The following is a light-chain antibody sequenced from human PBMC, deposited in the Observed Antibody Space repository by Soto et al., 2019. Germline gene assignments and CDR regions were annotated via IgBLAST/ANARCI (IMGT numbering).Light chain of an antibody. V-gene: IGLV1-47*02. CDR3: VAWDDSLSGWV. CDR1: SSNIGSNY. J-gene: IGLJ3*02. Sequence: QSVLTQPPSASGTPGQRVTISCSGSSSNIGSNYVYWYQQLPGTAPKLLIYSNNQRPSGVPDRLSGSKSGTSASLAISGLRSEDEADYYCVAWDDSLSGWVFGGGTKLTVL. CDR2: SNN.